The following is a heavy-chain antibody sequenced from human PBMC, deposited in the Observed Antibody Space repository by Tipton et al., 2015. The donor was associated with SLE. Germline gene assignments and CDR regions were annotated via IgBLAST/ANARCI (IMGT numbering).Heavy chain of an antibody. CDR1: GFTFSSYG. CDR2: ISYDGSNK. D-gene: IGHD3-10*01. CDR3: ARDFVGSSGSLCD. J-gene: IGHJ4*02. V-gene: IGHV3-30*03. Sequence: SLRLSCAASGFTFSSYGMHWVRQAPGKGLEWVAVISYDGSNKYYADSVKGRFTISRDNSKNTLYLQMNSLRAEDTAVYYCARDFVGSSGSLCDWGQGTPVTVSS.